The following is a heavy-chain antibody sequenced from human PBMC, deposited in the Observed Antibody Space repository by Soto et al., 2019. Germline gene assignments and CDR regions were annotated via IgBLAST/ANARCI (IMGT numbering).Heavy chain of an antibody. CDR2: IRSRPHNYAT. V-gene: IGHV3-73*02. J-gene: IGHJ4*02. CDR3: TTEGDY. D-gene: IGHD3-10*01. CDR1: GLNFSGSA. Sequence: EVQLVESGGGLVQIGGSLKLPCATSGLNFSGSAMHWARQTSGKGLERGGRIRSRPHNYATTYAASVEGRFTLSSDHSKSTVYLQMNGLQTADTAMYYCTTEGDYWGRGTLVTVSS.